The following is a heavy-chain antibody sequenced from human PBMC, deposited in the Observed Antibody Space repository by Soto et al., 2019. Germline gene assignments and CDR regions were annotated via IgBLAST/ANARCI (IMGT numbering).Heavy chain of an antibody. CDR1: GCTFSSYT. CDR3: ARSTMVRGVINPLYYYYYMDV. V-gene: IGHV1-69*02. D-gene: IGHD3-10*01. J-gene: IGHJ6*03. Sequence: SVKVSCKASGCTFSSYTISWVRQAPGQGLEWMGRIIPILGIANYAQKFQGRVTITADKSTSTAYMELSSLRSEDTAVYYCARSTMVRGVINPLYYYYYMDVWGKGTTVTVSS. CDR2: IIPILGIA.